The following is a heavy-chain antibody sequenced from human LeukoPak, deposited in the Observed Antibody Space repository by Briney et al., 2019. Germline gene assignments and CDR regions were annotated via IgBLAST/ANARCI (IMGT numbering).Heavy chain of an antibody. Sequence: GGSLRLSCAASGFTFSDYYMSWIRQAPGKGLEWVSYISSSGSTIYYADSVKGRFTISRDNAKNSLYLQMNSLRAEDTAVYYCARSNLDGDYGNYRPFDYWGQGTLVTVSS. J-gene: IGHJ4*02. CDR2: ISSSGSTI. CDR1: GFTFSDYY. V-gene: IGHV3-11*04. D-gene: IGHD4-11*01. CDR3: ARSNLDGDYGNYRPFDY.